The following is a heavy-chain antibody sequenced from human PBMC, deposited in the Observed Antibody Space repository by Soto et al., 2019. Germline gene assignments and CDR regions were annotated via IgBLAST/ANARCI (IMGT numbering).Heavy chain of an antibody. V-gene: IGHV3-11*04. CDR2: ISSRSDI. Sequence: LRLSCAASGSTFSDYYMSWIRQAPGKGLEWVSYISSRSDIYYADSVKGRFTISRDNAKNSVSLQMNSLRAEDTAVYYCAREYTAWPLAYGLDVWGQGTTVTVSS. J-gene: IGHJ6*02. D-gene: IGHD2-2*02. CDR3: AREYTAWPLAYGLDV. CDR1: GSTFSDYY.